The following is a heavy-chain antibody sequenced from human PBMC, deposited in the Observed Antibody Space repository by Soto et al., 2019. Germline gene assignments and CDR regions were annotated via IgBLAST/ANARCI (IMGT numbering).Heavy chain of an antibody. CDR1: GGTFSSDG. Sequence: HLVQSGAEVKKPGSSVKVSCKASGGTFSSDGITWLRQAPGQGLEWMGGIIPMFGSPHYAEKFEGRVKISADESTTTVHMDVRGLESEDTAVYYCARRDYSNNFFDPWGQGTLVTVSS. CDR2: IIPMFGSP. J-gene: IGHJ5*02. D-gene: IGHD3-22*01. CDR3: ARRDYSNNFFDP. V-gene: IGHV1-69*01.